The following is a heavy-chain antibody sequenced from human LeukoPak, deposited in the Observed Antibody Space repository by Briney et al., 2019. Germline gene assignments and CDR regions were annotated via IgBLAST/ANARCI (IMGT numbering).Heavy chain of an antibody. CDR1: GFTFSSYS. CDR2: ISSSSSYI. D-gene: IGHD3-22*01. J-gene: IGHJ4*02. CDR3: ARDSHRVTGGVITTPPSG. Sequence: GGSLRLSCAASGFTFSSYSMNWVRQAPGKGLEWVSSISSSSSYIYYADSVKGRFTISRDNAKNSLYLQMNSLRAEDTAVYYCARDSHRVTGGVITTPPSGWGQGTLVTVSS. V-gene: IGHV3-21*01.